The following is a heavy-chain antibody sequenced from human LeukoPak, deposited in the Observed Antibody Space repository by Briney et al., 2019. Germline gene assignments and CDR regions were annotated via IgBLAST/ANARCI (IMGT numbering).Heavy chain of an antibody. CDR3: TREENYYDSSGYYYVWDY. Sequence: GGSLRLSCTASGFTFGDYAMSWVRQAPGKGLEWVGFIRSKAYGGTTEYAASVKGRFTISRDDSKSIAYLQMNSPKTEDTAVYYCTREENYYDSSGYYYVWDYWGQGTLVTVSS. J-gene: IGHJ4*02. D-gene: IGHD3-22*01. CDR1: GFTFGDYA. CDR2: IRSKAYGGTT. V-gene: IGHV3-49*04.